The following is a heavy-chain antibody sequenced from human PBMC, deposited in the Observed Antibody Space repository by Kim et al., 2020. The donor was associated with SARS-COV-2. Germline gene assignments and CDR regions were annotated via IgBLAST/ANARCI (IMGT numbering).Heavy chain of an antibody. D-gene: IGHD1-26*01. CDR1: GFTFSSYE. CDR3: AREGRIVGARYYYYGMDV. J-gene: IGHJ6*02. CDR2: ISSSGSTI. Sequence: GGSLRLSCAASGFTFSSYEMNWVRQAPGKGLEWVSYISSSGSTIYYADSVKGRFTISRDNAKNSLYLQMNSLRAEDTAVYYCAREGRIVGARYYYYGMDVWGQRPTGTVS. V-gene: IGHV3-48*03.